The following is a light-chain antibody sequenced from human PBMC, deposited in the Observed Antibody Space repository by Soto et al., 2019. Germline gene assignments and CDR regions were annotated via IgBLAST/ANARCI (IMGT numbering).Light chain of an antibody. CDR3: QQYGGSPGT. CDR1: QSVPGSS. J-gene: IGKJ1*01. CDR2: GAS. Sequence: EIVLTQSPGTLSLSPGERATLSCRASQSVPGSSLAWYQQRPGQAPRLLNYGASNRVTGIPDRFSGSGSGTDFTLTISRLEPEDFAVYYCQQYGGSPGTFGQGTKVEIK. V-gene: IGKV3-20*01.